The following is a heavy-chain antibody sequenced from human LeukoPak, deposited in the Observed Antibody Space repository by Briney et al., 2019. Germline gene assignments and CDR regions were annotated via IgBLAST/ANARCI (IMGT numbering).Heavy chain of an antibody. CDR2: IYYSGST. V-gene: IGHV4-39*01. Sequence: SETLSLTCTVSGGSISSSSYYWGWIRQPPGKGLEWIGSIYYSGSTYYNPSLKSRVTISVDTSKNQFSLKLSSVTAADTAVYYCARHSVWFGELSHFDYWGQGTLVTVSS. CDR3: ARHSVWFGELSHFDY. J-gene: IGHJ4*02. CDR1: GGSISSSSYY. D-gene: IGHD3-10*01.